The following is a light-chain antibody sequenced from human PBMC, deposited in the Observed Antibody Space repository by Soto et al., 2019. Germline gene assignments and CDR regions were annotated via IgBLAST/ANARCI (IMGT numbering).Light chain of an antibody. CDR1: QSVSSH. CDR2: GAS. CDR3: QQRAT. V-gene: IGKV3-15*01. J-gene: IGKJ3*01. Sequence: IVLPQSPDTLFVPLGEGATLSCRASQSVSSHLAWYQHKPGRAPRLLIYGASTRASGIPARFSGSGSGTDFTLTLSSLEPEDLAVYYCQQRATFGPATKGD.